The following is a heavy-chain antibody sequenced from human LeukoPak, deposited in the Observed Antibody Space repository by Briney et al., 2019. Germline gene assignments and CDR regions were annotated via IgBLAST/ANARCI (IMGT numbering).Heavy chain of an antibody. CDR3: AGGYSYGSTYYYMDV. CDR2: IYYSGST. D-gene: IGHD5-18*01. V-gene: IGHV4-59*01. J-gene: IGHJ6*03. Sequence: SQTLSLTCTVSGGSTTSYFWSSIPQPPSPEVEGLGYIYYSGSTNYNPSLKSRVTISVDTSKNQFSLKLSSVTAADTAVYYCAGGYSYGSTYYYMDVWGKGTTVTISS. CDR1: GGSTTSYF.